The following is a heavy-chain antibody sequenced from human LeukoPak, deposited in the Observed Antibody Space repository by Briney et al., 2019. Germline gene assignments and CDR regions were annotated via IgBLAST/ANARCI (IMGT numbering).Heavy chain of an antibody. CDR1: GYTFTGYY. V-gene: IGHV1-2*02. J-gene: IGHJ5*02. D-gene: IGHD3-3*01. CDR3: ARDYDFWSGYFQPQIHNWFDP. CDR2: VNPNSGGT. Sequence: ASVKVSCKASGYTFTGYYMHWVRQAPGQGLEWMGWVNPNSGGTNYAQKFQGRVTMTRDTSISTAYMELSRLRSDDTAVYYCARDYDFWSGYFQPQIHNWFDPWGQGTLVTVSS.